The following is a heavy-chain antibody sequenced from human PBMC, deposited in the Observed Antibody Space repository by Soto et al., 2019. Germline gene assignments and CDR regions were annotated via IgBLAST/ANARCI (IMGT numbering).Heavy chain of an antibody. Sequence: GGSLRLSCTASGFTFGDYAMSWFRQAPGKGLEWVGFIRSKAYGGTTEYAASVKGRFTISRDDYKSIAYLQMNSLKTEDTAVFYCTRVGYYLGVPYYYYYMDFWGKGTTVTVSS. J-gene: IGHJ6*03. V-gene: IGHV3-49*03. CDR1: GFTFGDYA. D-gene: IGHD5-12*01. CDR2: IRSKAYGGTT. CDR3: TRVGYYLGVPYYYYYMDF.